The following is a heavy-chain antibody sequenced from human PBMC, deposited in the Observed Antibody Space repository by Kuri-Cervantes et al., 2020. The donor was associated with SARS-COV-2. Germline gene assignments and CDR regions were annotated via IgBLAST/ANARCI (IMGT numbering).Heavy chain of an antibody. CDR2: ISSSSSTI. Sequence: GGSLRLSCAASGFTFSSYSMNWVRQAPGKGLEWVSYISSSSSTIYYADSVKGRFTISRDNAKNSLYLQMNSLRAEDTAVYYCARDLSSGLWAFEYWGQGTLVTVSS. CDR1: GFTFSSYS. J-gene: IGHJ4*02. V-gene: IGHV3-48*01. CDR3: ARDLSSGLWAFEY. D-gene: IGHD5-18*01.